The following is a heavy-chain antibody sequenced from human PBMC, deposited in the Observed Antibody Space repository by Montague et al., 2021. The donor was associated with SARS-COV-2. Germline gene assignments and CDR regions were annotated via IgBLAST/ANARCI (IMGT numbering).Heavy chain of an antibody. CDR2: KHYSGIT. Sequence: SDTLSLTRTVSGDSISSSSYYWGWIRQPPGKRLEWIGNKHYSGITYNNPSLKNRVTMSVDTSKNQFSLKLSSVTAADTAVYYCVRDGYTHADYWGQGTLVTVSS. V-gene: IGHV4-39*02. J-gene: IGHJ4*02. CDR1: GDSISSSSYY. D-gene: IGHD5-24*01. CDR3: VRDGYTHADY.